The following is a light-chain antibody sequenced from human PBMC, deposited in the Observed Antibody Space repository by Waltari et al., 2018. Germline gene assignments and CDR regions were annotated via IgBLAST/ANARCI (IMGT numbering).Light chain of an antibody. CDR1: HTDVGIYNY. CDR2: DVS. V-gene: IGLV2-14*03. J-gene: IGLJ1*01. Sequence: QSALTQPASVSGSPGQSITISCTGTHTDVGIYNYVSWYQQHPGAAPKLILYDVSKRPTGISSRFSGSKSGNTASLAISGLRTEDEADYYCCSFRSDHTYVFGSGTEVTVL. CDR3: CSFRSDHTYV.